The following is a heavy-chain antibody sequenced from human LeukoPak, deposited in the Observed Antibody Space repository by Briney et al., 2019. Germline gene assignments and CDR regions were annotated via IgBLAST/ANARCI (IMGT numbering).Heavy chain of an antibody. Sequence: PSETLSLTCAVYGGSFSGYYWSWIRQPPGKGLEWIGEINHSGSTNYNPSLKSRVTISVDTSKNQFSLKLSSVTAADTAVYYCARESSSSWYCDYWGQGTLVTVSS. CDR1: GGSFSGYY. CDR3: ARESSSSWYCDY. CDR2: INHSGST. J-gene: IGHJ4*02. V-gene: IGHV4-34*01. D-gene: IGHD6-13*01.